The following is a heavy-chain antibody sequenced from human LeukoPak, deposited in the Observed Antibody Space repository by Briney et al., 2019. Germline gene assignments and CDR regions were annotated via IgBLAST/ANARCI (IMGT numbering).Heavy chain of an antibody. D-gene: IGHD3-3*01. CDR1: RFTLSTYW. V-gene: IGHV3-7*01. Sequence: PGGSLRLSCVASRFTLSTYWMSWVRQAPGKGLEWVAHIKQDGSQEYYVDSVKGRFTISRDSAKNSLYLQMNSLRAEDTAVYYCARGVPYDSWSGPHYSDYWGQGTLVTVSS. CDR3: ARGVPYDSWSGPHYSDY. J-gene: IGHJ4*02. CDR2: IKQDGSQE.